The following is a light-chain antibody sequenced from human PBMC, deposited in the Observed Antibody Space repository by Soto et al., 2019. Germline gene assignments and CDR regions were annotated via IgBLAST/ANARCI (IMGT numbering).Light chain of an antibody. CDR2: EIS. Sequence: QSALTQPASVSGSPGQSITISCTGTSSDVGGYNFVSWYQQYPGKAPKLMIFEISNRPSEVSNRFSGSKSGNTASLTISGLQAEDEADYSCSSYTPSSTSVFGTGTKLTVL. V-gene: IGLV2-14*01. CDR1: SSDVGGYNF. J-gene: IGLJ1*01. CDR3: SSYTPSSTSV.